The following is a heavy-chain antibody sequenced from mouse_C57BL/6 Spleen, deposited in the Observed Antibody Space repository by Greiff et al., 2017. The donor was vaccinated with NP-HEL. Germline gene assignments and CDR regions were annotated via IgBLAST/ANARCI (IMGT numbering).Heavy chain of an antibody. CDR1: GYTFTSYG. Sequence: QVQLKESGAELARPGASVKLSCKASGYTFTSYGISWVKQRTGQGLEWIGEIYPRSGNTYYNEKFKGKATLTADKSSSTAYMELRSLTSEDSAVYFCARGGRGAMDYWGQGTSVTVSS. CDR3: ARGGRGAMDY. J-gene: IGHJ4*01. V-gene: IGHV1-81*01. D-gene: IGHD3-1*01. CDR2: IYPRSGNT.